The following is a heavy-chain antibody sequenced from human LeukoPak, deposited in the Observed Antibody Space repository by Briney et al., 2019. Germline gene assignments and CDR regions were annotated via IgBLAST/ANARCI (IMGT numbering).Heavy chain of an antibody. V-gene: IGHV4-4*07. Sequence: PSETLSLTCTVSDDSISSYYWSWIRQPAGKGLEWIGRIYTSGYTNYNPSLESRVTMSVDKSNNQFSLKLTSVTAADTAVYYCARDGMTLATVDFDVWGHGTMVTVSS. J-gene: IGHJ3*01. D-gene: IGHD2-21*02. CDR2: IYTSGYT. CDR3: ARDGMTLATVDFDV. CDR1: DDSISSYY.